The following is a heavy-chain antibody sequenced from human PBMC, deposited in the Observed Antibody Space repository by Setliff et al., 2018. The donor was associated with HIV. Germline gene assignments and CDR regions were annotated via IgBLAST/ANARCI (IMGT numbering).Heavy chain of an antibody. CDR3: ARVVPTYRSGWQTSMFDS. CDR2: VTPMVGTP. D-gene: IGHD6-19*01. J-gene: IGHJ4*02. Sequence: ASVKVSCKASGGSFNNNAVTWVRQTPRQGLEWVGGVTPMVGTPQYAQKFQGRVTITTDESTSTAFMELGSLKFDDTAVYYCARVVPTYRSGWQTSMFDSWGQGTLVTFSS. CDR1: GGSFNNNA. V-gene: IGHV1-69*05.